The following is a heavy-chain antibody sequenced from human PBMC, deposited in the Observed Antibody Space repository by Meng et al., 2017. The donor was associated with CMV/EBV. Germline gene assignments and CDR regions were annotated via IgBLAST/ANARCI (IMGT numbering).Heavy chain of an antibody. CDR1: GYTFTSYD. CDR2: MNPNSGNT. Sequence: KASGYTFTSYDITWVRQATGQGLEWMGWMNPNSGNTGYAQKFQGRVTITRNTSISTAYMELSSLRSEDTAVYYCARGDYDFWSGYTDWGQGTLVTVSS. D-gene: IGHD3-3*01. CDR3: ARGDYDFWSGYTD. J-gene: IGHJ4*02. V-gene: IGHV1-8*03.